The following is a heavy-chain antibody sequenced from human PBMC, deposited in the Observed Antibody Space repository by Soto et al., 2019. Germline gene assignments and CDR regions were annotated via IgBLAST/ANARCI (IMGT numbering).Heavy chain of an antibody. D-gene: IGHD3-10*01. CDR1: GFSLSNARMG. J-gene: IGHJ4*02. Sequence: SGPTLVNPTETLTLTCTVSGFSLSNARMGVSWIRQPPGKALEWLAHIFSNDEKSYSTSLKGRLTISKDTSKSQVVLTMTNMDPVDTATYYCARIYYGSGSYYYDYWGQGTLVTVSS. CDR3: ARIYYGSGSYYYDY. V-gene: IGHV2-26*01. CDR2: IFSNDEK.